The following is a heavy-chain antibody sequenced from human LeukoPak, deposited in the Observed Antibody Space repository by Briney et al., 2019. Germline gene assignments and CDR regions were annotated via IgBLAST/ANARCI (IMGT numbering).Heavy chain of an antibody. D-gene: IGHD6-25*01. J-gene: IGHJ3*02. CDR2: INQGGST. CDR3: ATIQRDHAFDI. CDR1: GGSFSGYY. Sequence: PSETLSLTCAVYGGSFSGYYWSWIRQPPGKGLEWIGEINQGGSTNYNPSLESRVTISVDTSKNQFSLDLISVTAADTAVYYCATIQRDHAFDIWGQGTLVTVSS. V-gene: IGHV4-34*01.